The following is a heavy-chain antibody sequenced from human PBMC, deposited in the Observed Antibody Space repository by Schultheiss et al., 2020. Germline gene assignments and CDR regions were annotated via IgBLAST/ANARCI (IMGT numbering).Heavy chain of an antibody. J-gene: IGHJ5*02. D-gene: IGHD4-17*01. V-gene: IGHV3-53*01. CDR3: ANLPEGYGDYVFDP. Sequence: GGSLRLSCAASGFTVSSDYMSWVRQAPGKGLEWVSVIYRGGSTYYADSVKGRFTISRDNSKNTVFLQMSSLRVEDTAVYYCANLPEGYGDYVFDPWGQGTLVTVSS. CDR1: GFTVSSDY. CDR2: IYRGGST.